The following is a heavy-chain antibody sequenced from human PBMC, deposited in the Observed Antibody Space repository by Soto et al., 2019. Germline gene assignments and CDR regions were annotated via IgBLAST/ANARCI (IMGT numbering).Heavy chain of an antibody. D-gene: IGHD4-17*01. CDR2: ILYNGTIK. CDR3: AKEMTTNPFEY. V-gene: IGHV3-30*02. CDR1: GFTFGSYG. J-gene: IGHJ4*02. Sequence: GGSLRLSCVASGFTFGSYGMHWVRQAPGKGLEWVAYILYNGTIKSYGDSVKGRFIISRDNTKSTMYLQMNSLRAEDTATYHCAKEMTTNPFEYWGQGALVTVS.